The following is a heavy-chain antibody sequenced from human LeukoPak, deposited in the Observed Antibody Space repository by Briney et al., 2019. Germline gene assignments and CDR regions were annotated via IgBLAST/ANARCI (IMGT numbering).Heavy chain of an antibody. D-gene: IGHD2-15*01. Sequence: GESLKISCKGSGYNFASYWIGWVRQMPGKGLEWMGIIHPGDSDTRYSPSFQGQVTISADKSINTAYLQWSSLKASDTAMYYCARQVPGCSGGSCYSGWFDSWGQGTLVTVSS. CDR1: GYNFASYW. CDR3: ARQVPGCSGGSCYSGWFDS. CDR2: IHPGDSDT. J-gene: IGHJ5*01. V-gene: IGHV5-51*01.